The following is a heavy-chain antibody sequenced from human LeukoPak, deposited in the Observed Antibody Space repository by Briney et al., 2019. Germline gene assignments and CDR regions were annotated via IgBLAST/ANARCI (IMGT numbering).Heavy chain of an antibody. J-gene: IGHJ4*02. CDR2: INSGGTT. CDR3: ARQAYYYGSGTLGY. V-gene: IGHV3-66*04. Sequence: EGSLRLSCAASGFTVSSKYMAWVRQAPGKGLEWVSFINSGGTTNYADSVKGRFTISRDYSKNTLNLQMNSLRAEDTAVYYCARQAYYYGSGTLGYWGQGTLVTVSS. CDR1: GFTVSSKY. D-gene: IGHD3-10*01.